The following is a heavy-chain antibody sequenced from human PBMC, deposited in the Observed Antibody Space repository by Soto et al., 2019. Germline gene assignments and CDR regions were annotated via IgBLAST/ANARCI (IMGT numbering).Heavy chain of an antibody. D-gene: IGHD2-2*01. CDR2: IIPIFGTA. CDR3: ARSQGSSSSLDIYYYYYYGMDV. CDR1: GGTFISYA. V-gene: IGHV1-69*01. J-gene: IGHJ6*02. Sequence: QVQLVQSGAEVKKPGSSVKVSCKAPGGTFISYAISWVRQAPGQGLEWMGGIIPIFGTAKYAQKFQGRVTITADESTSTGYMELSSLRSEDTAVYYCARSQGSSSSLDIYYYYYYGMDVWGQGTTVTVSS.